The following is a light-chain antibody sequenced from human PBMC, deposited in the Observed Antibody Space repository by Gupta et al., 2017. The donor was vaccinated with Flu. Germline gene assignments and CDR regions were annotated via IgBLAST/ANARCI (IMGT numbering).Light chain of an antibody. CDR3: QQRSNSPRS. CDR2: AAS. CDR1: QGISSY. V-gene: IGKV1-9*01. J-gene: IGKJ2*03. Sequence: PSFLSASVGDRVTIACRASQGISSYLAWYQQKPGKAPKLLIYAASTLQSGVPSRFSGSGSGTEFTLTISSLQPEDFATYYCQQRSNSPRSFGEGTKMAIK.